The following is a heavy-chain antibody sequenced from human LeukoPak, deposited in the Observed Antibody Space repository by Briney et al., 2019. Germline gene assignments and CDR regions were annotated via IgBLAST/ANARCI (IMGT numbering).Heavy chain of an antibody. D-gene: IGHD7-27*01. CDR3: ATSLGPRDY. Sequence: GGSLRLSCATSGFTFSSYEANWVRQAPRKGLEWISYISSTSYSIYYADSVKGRFTISRDNAKNALYLQMDSLRVEDTGLYYCATSLGPRDYWGQGILVTVSS. J-gene: IGHJ4*02. CDR2: ISSTSYSI. V-gene: IGHV3-48*03. CDR1: GFTFSSYE.